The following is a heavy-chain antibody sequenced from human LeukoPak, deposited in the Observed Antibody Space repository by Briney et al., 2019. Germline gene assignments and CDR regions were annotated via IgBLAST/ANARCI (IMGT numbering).Heavy chain of an antibody. CDR3: ASITGYSSSWFQGY. V-gene: IGHV1-69*04. CDR2: IIPILGIA. CDR1: GGTFSSYA. D-gene: IGHD6-13*01. Sequence: GASVKVSCKASGGTFSSYAISWVRQAPGQGLEWMGRIIPILGIANYAQKFQGRVTITADKSTSTAYMGLSSLRSEDTAVYYCASITGYSSSWFQGYWGQGTLVTVSS. J-gene: IGHJ4*02.